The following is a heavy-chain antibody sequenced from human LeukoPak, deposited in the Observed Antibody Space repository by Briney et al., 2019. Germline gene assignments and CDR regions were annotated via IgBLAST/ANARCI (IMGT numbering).Heavy chain of an antibody. D-gene: IGHD5-18*01. J-gene: IGHJ4*02. CDR3: ARRRIQLWFTY. Sequence: PSETLSLTCTVSGYSISSGYYWGWIRQPPGKGLEWIGSIYHSGSTNYNPSLKSRVTISVDTSKNQFSLKLSSVTAADTAVYYCARRRIQLWFTYWGQGTLVTVSS. V-gene: IGHV4-38-2*02. CDR2: IYHSGST. CDR1: GYSISSGYY.